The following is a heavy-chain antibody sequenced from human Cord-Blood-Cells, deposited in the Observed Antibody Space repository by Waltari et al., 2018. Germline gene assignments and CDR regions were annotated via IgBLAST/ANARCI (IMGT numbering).Heavy chain of an antibody. V-gene: IGHV3-30-3*01. CDR2: ISYDGSNK. J-gene: IGHJ2*01. Sequence: VRQAPGKGLEWVAVISYDGSNKYYADSVKGRFTISRDNSKNTRYLQMNSLRAEDTAVYYCARDSYLGQLVRWYFDLWGRGTLVTVSS. D-gene: IGHD6-6*01. CDR3: ARDSYLGQLVRWYFDL.